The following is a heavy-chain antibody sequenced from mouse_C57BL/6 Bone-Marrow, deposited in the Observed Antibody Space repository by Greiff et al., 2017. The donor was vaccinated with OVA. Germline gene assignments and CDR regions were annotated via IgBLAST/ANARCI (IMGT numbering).Heavy chain of an antibody. CDR2: IDPENGDT. Sequence: EVKLVESGAELVRPGASVKLSCTASGFNIKDDYMHWVKQRPEQGLEWIGWIDPENGDTEYASKFQGKATITADTSSNTAYLQLSSLTSEDTAVYYCTLRQLRLAWFAYWGQGTLVTVSA. CDR3: TLRQLRLAWFAY. D-gene: IGHD3-2*02. J-gene: IGHJ3*01. V-gene: IGHV14-4*01. CDR1: GFNIKDDY.